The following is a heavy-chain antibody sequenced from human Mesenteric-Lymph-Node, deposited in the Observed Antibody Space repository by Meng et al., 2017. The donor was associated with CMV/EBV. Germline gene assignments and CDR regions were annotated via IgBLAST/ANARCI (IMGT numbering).Heavy chain of an antibody. CDR1: CSTFTYYA. J-gene: IGHJ4*02. CDR3: ARGYYASGTYYPVDY. Sequence: SCSTFTYYAMHWVRQSPGQRLEWMGWINTGNGNTKYSQNFQGRVTITRDTSASTAYMELSSLRSEDTAVYYCARGYYASGTYYPVDYWGQGTLVTVSS. CDR2: INTGNGNT. V-gene: IGHV1-3*04. D-gene: IGHD3-10*01.